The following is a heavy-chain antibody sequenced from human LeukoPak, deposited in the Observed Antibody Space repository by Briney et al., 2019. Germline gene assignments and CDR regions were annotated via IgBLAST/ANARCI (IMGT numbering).Heavy chain of an antibody. CDR1: GFTFSSYA. V-gene: IGHV3-30-3*01. Sequence: GRSLRLSCAASGFTFSSYAMHWVRQAPGKGLEWVAVISYDGSNKYYADSVKGRFTISRDNSKNSLYLQMNSLRAEDTAVYYCARDRAATTDLDYWGQGTLVTVSS. CDR2: ISYDGSNK. J-gene: IGHJ4*02. CDR3: ARDRAATTDLDY. D-gene: IGHD1-1*01.